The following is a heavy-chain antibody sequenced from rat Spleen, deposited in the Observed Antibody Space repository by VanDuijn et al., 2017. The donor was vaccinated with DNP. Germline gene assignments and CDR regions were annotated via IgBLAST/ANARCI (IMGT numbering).Heavy chain of an antibody. Sequence: EVQLVESGGGLVQPGGSMKLSCAVSGFTFSDYYMAWVRQAPKKGLEWVASISYEGSRTYYGDSVKGRFTISRDNAKSTLYLQMNSLRSEDTATYYCARLGGDWGQGVMVTVSS. D-gene: IGHD5-1*01. V-gene: IGHV5-22*01. CDR2: ISYEGSRT. CDR1: GFTFSDYY. J-gene: IGHJ2*01. CDR3: ARLGGD.